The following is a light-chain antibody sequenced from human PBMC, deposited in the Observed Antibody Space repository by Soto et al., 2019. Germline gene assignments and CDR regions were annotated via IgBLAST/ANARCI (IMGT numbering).Light chain of an antibody. CDR1: QSVSSD. J-gene: IGKJ1*01. CDR3: QQYNNWPRT. CDR2: GAS. Sequence: EIVMTPSPATLSVSPGERATLSCRASQSVSSDLAWYHQKPGQAPRLLIYGASTRATGIPARFSGSGSGTEFTLTINSLQSEDLAVYYCQQYNNWPRTFGQGTKVDIK. V-gene: IGKV3-15*01.